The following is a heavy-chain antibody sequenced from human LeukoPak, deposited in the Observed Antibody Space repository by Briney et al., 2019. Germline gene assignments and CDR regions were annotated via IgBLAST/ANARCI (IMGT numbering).Heavy chain of an antibody. V-gene: IGHV4-59*08. Sequence: PSETLSLTCIVSGGSISSYSWSWIRQPPGKGLEWIAYIYNSGSAKYNPSLKSRVTVSIDKSKNQFSLNLRCVTAADTAVYYCARHGGSWSFDAWGQGTLVTVSS. J-gene: IGHJ4*02. CDR2: IYNSGSA. CDR3: ARHGGSWSFDA. CDR1: GGSISSYS. D-gene: IGHD6-13*01.